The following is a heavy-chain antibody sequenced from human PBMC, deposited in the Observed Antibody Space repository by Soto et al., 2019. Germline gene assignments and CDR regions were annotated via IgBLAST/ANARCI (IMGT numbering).Heavy chain of an antibody. CDR3: VTDRLV. D-gene: IGHD3-16*01. Sequence: EVELVESGGGLVKPGGSLRLSCAASGFDFTNAWMNWVRQAPGKGLERIGRIKSQTDGGTADYTTPVKGRFIISRDDSENVLYLQMNSLQTEDTAVYYCVTDRLVWGQGTLVTVFS. CDR1: GFDFTNAW. CDR2: IKSQTDGGTA. V-gene: IGHV3-15*01. J-gene: IGHJ1*01.